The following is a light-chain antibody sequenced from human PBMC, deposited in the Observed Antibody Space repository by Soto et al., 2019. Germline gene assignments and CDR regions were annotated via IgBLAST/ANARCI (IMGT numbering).Light chain of an antibody. V-gene: IGLV2-23*01. CDR3: CSYAGSSTWV. CDR2: EGS. CDR1: SSDVGSYNL. Sequence: QSALTQPDSVSGSPGQSITISCTGTSSDVGSYNLVSWYQQHPGKAPKLMIYEGSKRPSGVSNRFSGSKSGNTASLTISGLQAEDEAEYYCCSYAGSSTWVFGGGTKVTVL. J-gene: IGLJ2*01.